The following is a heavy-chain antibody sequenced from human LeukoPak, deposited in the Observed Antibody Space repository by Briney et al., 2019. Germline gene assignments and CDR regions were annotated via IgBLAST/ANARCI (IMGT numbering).Heavy chain of an antibody. CDR3: TSFGRQWLDWY. CDR1: GFTVSNNY. V-gene: IGHV3-66*01. J-gene: IGHJ4*02. CDR2: IYSGGNT. D-gene: IGHD6-19*01. Sequence: PGGSLRLSCAASGFTVSNNYMAWVRQAPGKGLEWVSVIYSGGNTYYPDSVKGRFTISRDNSKSTVYLQMNSLRAEDTAVYYCTSFGRQWLDWYWGQGTLVTVSS.